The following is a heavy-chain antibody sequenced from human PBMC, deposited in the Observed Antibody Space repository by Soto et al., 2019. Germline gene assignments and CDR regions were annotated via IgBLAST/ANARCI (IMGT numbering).Heavy chain of an antibody. Sequence: QVQLQEMGPGLVNPSQTLTITCTVSGGSVNRAYWSWIRQLPGKGLEWMGNIYHTERTFYNPSVKSRVAISIDTSKPLFSLKLRSVTAADTAVYYCARTDAYNSSYFDSWGQGTLVTVSS. V-gene: IGHV4-31*03. D-gene: IGHD1-1*01. CDR3: ARTDAYNSSYFDS. CDR2: IYHTERT. CDR1: GGSVNRAY. J-gene: IGHJ4*02.